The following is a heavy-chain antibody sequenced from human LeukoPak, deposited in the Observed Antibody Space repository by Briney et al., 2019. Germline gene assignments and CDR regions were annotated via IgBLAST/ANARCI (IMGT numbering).Heavy chain of an antibody. J-gene: IGHJ6*03. V-gene: IGHV1-18*01. CDR2: ISAYNGNT. D-gene: IGHD6-6*01. Sequence: ASVKVSCKASGGTFSSYAISWVRQAPGQGLEWMGWISAYNGNTNYAQKLQGRVTMTTDTSTSTAYMELRSLRSDDTAVYYCASGTYSSSSGVPDYYYYMDVWGKGTTVTVSS. CDR3: ASGTYSSSSGVPDYYYYMDV. CDR1: GGTFSSYA.